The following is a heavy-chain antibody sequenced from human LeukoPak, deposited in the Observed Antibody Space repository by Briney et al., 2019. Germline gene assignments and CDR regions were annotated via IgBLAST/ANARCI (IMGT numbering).Heavy chain of an antibody. J-gene: IGHJ4*02. CDR2: ISSSSSTI. V-gene: IGHV3-48*01. D-gene: IGHD2-2*01. CDR3: AREGGGYCSSTSCYGWY. CDR1: GFTFSSYS. Sequence: PGGSLRPSCAASGFTFSSYSMNWVRQAPGKGLEWVSYISSSSSTIYYADSVKGRFTISRDNAKNSLYLQMHSLRAEDTAVYYCAREGGGYCSSTSCYGWYWGQGTLVTISS.